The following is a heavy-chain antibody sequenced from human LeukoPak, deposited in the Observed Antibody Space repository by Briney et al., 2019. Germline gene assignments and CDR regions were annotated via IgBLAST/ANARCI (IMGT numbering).Heavy chain of an antibody. V-gene: IGHV4-59*01. CDR3: ARIVDYYMDV. CDR2: IYYSGST. D-gene: IGHD1-26*01. Sequence: SETLSLTRTVSGGSISSYYWSWIRQPPGKGLEWIGYIYYSGSTNYNPSLKSRVTISVDTSKNQFSLKLSSVTAADTAVYYCARIVDYYMDVWGKGTTVTVSS. J-gene: IGHJ6*03. CDR1: GGSISSYY.